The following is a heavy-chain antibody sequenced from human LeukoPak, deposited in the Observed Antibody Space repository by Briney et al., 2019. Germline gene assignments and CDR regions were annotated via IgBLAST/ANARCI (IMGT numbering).Heavy chain of an antibody. CDR2: IKEDGSDI. V-gene: IGHV3-7*04. CDR3: ARDQWRLFDY. J-gene: IGHJ4*02. Sequence: GGSLRLSCAAAGFTFNNYWMSWVRQAPGKGLEWVANIKEDGSDIYYVDSVKGRFTISRDNAKNLLYLQMNSLRAEDTAVYYCARDQWRLFDYWGQGTLVTVSS. CDR1: GFTFNNYW. D-gene: IGHD2-21*02.